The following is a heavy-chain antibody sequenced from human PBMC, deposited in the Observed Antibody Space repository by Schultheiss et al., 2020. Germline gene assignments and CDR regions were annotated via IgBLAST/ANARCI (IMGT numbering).Heavy chain of an antibody. J-gene: IGHJ4*02. D-gene: IGHD4-23*01. CDR3: ARSLAPDDYGGFFDY. CDR2: IYHSGST. V-gene: IGHV4-39*07. Sequence: SQTLSLTCTVSGGSISNDYHYWSWVRQTPGKGLEWIGSIYHSGSTYYNPSLKSRVTISVDTSKNQFSLKLSSVTAADTAVYYCARSLAPDDYGGFFDYWGQGTLVTVS. CDR1: GGSISNDYHY.